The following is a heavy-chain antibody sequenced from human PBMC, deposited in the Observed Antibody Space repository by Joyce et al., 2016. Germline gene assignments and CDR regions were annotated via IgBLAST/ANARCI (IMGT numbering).Heavy chain of an antibody. CDR2: ISGRGTGGTT. CDR3: ARGSALAAGILDY. V-gene: IGHV3-23*01. Sequence: EVQLLESGGGLVQPGGSLRLSCAASEFTFYSFAMSWVRQAPGKGLKWVSTISGRGTGGTTYYEDSVKGRFTISRDDSKNTLYLDMNGLRADDTAVYYCARGSALAAGILDYWGQGTLVAVSS. D-gene: IGHD6-13*01. J-gene: IGHJ4*02. CDR1: EFTFYSFA.